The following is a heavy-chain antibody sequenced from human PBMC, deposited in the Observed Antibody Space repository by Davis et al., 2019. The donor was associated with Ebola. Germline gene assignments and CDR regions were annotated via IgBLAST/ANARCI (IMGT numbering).Heavy chain of an antibody. CDR1: GFTFSTYA. D-gene: IGHD6-19*01. J-gene: IGHJ4*02. CDR3: AKDREEWLAYFDY. Sequence: GGSLRLSCVASGFTFSTYAMSWVRQAPGKGLEWVSVVTITGYSTYYADSVKGRFTISRDNSKNTLYLQMNSLTADDTAVYYCAKDREEWLAYFDYWGQGTLVTVSS. CDR2: VTITGYST. V-gene: IGHV3-23*01.